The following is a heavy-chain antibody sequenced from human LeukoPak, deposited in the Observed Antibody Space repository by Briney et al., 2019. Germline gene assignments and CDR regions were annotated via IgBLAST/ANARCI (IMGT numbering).Heavy chain of an antibody. J-gene: IGHJ3*02. Sequence: GGSLRLSCAASGFSFSEYYMTWIRQAPGKGLEWVSNLSSSGRYPNYADSVRGRFTISRDNAKKSLYLQMNSLRAEDTAVYYCARHSEGPVNDAFDIWGQGTKVTVSS. CDR2: LSSSGRYP. CDR1: GFSFSEYY. V-gene: IGHV3-11*03. D-gene: IGHD2-2*01. CDR3: ARHSEGPVNDAFDI.